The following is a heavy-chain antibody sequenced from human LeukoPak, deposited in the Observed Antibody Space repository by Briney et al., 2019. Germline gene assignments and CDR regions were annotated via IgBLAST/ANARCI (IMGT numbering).Heavy chain of an antibody. CDR1: GYTFTSYG. CDR2: ISAYNGNT. CDR3: ARHPSWSGYYPYYYYYYMDV. D-gene: IGHD3-3*01. Sequence: ASVKVSCKASGYTFTSYGISWVRQAPGQGLEWMGWISAYNGNTNYAQKLQGRVTMTTDTSTSTAYMELRSLRSDDTAVYYCARHPSWSGYYPYYYYYYMDVWGKGTTVTVSS. V-gene: IGHV1-18*01. J-gene: IGHJ6*03.